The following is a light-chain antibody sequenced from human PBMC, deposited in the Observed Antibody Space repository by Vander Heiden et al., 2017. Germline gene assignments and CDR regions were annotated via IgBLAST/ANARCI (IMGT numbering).Light chain of an antibody. V-gene: IGKV3-11*01. J-gene: IGKJ5*01. Sequence: EIVLTQPPATLSLSPGERATLSCRASQSVSSYLAWYQQKPGQAPRLLSYDASNRATGIPARFSGSGSGTDVTLNISSVEPEDLAVEYCQQRSNRPSTFGQGTRLEIK. CDR2: DAS. CDR3: QQRSNRPST. CDR1: QSVSSY.